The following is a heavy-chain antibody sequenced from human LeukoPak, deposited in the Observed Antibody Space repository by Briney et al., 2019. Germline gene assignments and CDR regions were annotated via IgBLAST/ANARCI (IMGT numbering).Heavy chain of an antibody. J-gene: IGHJ3*02. Sequence: ASETLSLTCSVSGGSIRNYYWTWIRQPPGKGLEWIGYIFYSGSTNYNPSLKSRVTISLDTSKNHFSLKLNSVTAADTAVYYCASSSSGSYYYGFDIWGQGTMVTVAS. V-gene: IGHV4-59*01. CDR1: GGSIRNYY. D-gene: IGHD3-10*01. CDR2: IFYSGST. CDR3: ASSSSGSYYYGFDI.